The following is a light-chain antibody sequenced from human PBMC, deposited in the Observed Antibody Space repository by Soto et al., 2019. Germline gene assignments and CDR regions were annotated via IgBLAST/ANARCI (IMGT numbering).Light chain of an antibody. CDR2: KAT. V-gene: IGKV1-5*03. CDR1: QSISNL. J-gene: IGKJ1*01. CDR3: QCYHTVSRT. Sequence: DIQMTQSPSTLSASVGDRVTITCRAGQSISNLLAWYQQKSGRAPKLLIYKATILQSGLPSRFSGSGSGTEFTLIISNLQPDDFATYYCQCYHTVSRTFGQGTKVEVK.